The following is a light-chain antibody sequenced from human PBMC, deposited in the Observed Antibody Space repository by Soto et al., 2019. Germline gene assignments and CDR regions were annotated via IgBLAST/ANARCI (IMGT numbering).Light chain of an antibody. CDR2: AAS. CDR1: QGISNV. V-gene: IGKV1-17*03. CDR3: QQYGSSGT. J-gene: IGKJ1*01. Sequence: DIQMTQSPSALSVSVGDRVTITCRASQGISNVLAWFQQKPGTVPKRLIFAASSLQTGVPSRFSGSGSGTEFTLTISRLEPEDFAVYYCQQYGSSGTFGQGTKVDIK.